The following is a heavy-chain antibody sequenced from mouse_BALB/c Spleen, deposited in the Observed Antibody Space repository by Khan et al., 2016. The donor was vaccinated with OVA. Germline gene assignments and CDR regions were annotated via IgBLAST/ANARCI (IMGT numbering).Heavy chain of an antibody. D-gene: IGHD1-3*01. J-gene: IGHJ3*01. CDR2: IYPGSGRT. CDR3: ARSSDGAWFAY. V-gene: IGHV1-77*01. Sequence: QVQLQQSGPELVKPGASVKMSCKASGYTFTDYVISWVNQRTGQGLEWIGEIYPGSGRTYHTERFKDKATLTADKSSNTAYMQLSSLTSEDSAVYFCARSSDGAWFAYWGQGTLVTVSA. CDR1: GYTFTDYV.